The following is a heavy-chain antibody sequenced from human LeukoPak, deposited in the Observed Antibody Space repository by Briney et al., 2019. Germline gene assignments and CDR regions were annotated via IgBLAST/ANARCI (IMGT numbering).Heavy chain of an antibody. CDR1: GYIFTSYW. CDR3: ARLGQRLWFGETPTNNWFDP. D-gene: IGHD3-10*01. J-gene: IGHJ5*02. CDR2: IYPGDSDT. Sequence: GASLQISCKGSGYIFTSYWIGWVRPLRGKGLEWMGIIYPGDSDTRYSPSFQGQVTISADKSISTAYLQWSSLKASDTAMYYCARLGQRLWFGETPTNNWFDPWGQGTLVTVSS. V-gene: IGHV5-51*01.